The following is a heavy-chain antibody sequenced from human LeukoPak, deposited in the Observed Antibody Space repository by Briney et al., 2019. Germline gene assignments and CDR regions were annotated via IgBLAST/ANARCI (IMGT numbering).Heavy chain of an antibody. J-gene: IGHJ4*02. V-gene: IGHV4-31*03. CDR3: ARGEGIAAAGYFDY. CDR1: GGSISSGGYY. D-gene: IGHD6-13*01. Sequence: SETLSLTCTVSGGSISSGGYYWSWIRQHPGKGLEWIGYIYHSGSTYYNPSLKSRVTISVDTSKSQFSLKLSSVTAADTAVYYCARGEGIAAAGYFDYWGQGTLVTVSS. CDR2: IYHSGST.